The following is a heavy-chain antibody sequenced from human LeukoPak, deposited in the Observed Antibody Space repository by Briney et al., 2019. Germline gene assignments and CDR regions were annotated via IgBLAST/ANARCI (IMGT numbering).Heavy chain of an antibody. CDR1: GYTFTTYY. J-gene: IGHJ4*02. Sequence: ASVKVSCKASGYTFTTYYMHWVRQAPGQGLEWMGIINPSGDFTSYAQKSQGRVTMTRDTSTSTVYMELSSLRSEDTAVYYCARDSGSYSFDYWGQGTLVTVSS. CDR3: ARDSGSYSFDY. CDR2: INPSGDFT. D-gene: IGHD1-26*01. V-gene: IGHV1-46*01.